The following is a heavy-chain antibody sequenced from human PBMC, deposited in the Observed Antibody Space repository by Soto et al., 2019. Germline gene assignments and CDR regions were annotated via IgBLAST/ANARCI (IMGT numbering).Heavy chain of an antibody. Sequence: HPGGSLRLSCAAPGFPFSSYTMSWVRQAPGKGLEWVSAISGSGGSTYYADSVKGRFTISRDNSKNTLYLQMNSLRAEYTAVYYCAKDVRGYSYGYHPLVYYYYGMDVWGQGTTVTVSS. CDR3: AKDVRGYSYGYHPLVYYYYGMDV. CDR2: ISGSGGST. V-gene: IGHV3-23*01. J-gene: IGHJ6*02. CDR1: GFPFSSYT. D-gene: IGHD5-18*01.